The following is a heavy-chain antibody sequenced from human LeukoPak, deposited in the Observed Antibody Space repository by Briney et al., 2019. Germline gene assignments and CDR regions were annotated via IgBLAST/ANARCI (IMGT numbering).Heavy chain of an antibody. V-gene: IGHV1-24*01. CDR2: FDPEDSET. J-gene: IGHJ3*02. Sequence: ASVNVSCKVSGYTLTELAMHWVRQAPGKGLEWMGGFDPEDSETIYAQKFQGRVTMTEDTSTDTAYMELSSLRSEDTAVYYCATSILRFLEWPNFDIWGQGTMVTVSS. CDR1: GYTLTELA. CDR3: ATSILRFLEWPNFDI. D-gene: IGHD3-3*01.